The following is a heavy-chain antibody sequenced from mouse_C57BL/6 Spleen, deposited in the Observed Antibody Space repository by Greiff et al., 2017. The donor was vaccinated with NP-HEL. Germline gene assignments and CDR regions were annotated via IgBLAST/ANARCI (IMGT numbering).Heavy chain of an antibody. CDR1: GYTFTSYW. D-gene: IGHD2-1*01. CDR3: AVYRY. V-gene: IGHV1-50*01. CDR2: IDPSDSYT. J-gene: IGHJ2*01. Sequence: QVQLKQSGAELVKPGASVKLSCKASGYTFTSYWMQWVKQRPGQGLEWIGEIDPSDSYTNYNQKFKGKATLTVDTSSSTAYMQLSSLTSEDSAVYYCAVYRYWGQGTTLTVSS.